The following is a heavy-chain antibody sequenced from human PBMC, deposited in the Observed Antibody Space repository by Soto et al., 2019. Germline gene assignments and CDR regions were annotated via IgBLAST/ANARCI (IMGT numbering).Heavy chain of an antibody. Sequence: GGSLRLSCAASGFTFSSYSMNWVRQAPGKGLEWVSSISSSSSYIYYADSVKGRFTISRDNAKNSLYLQMNSLRAEDTAVYYCARDRRSSSSGDFDYWGQGTLVTVSS. CDR3: ARDRRSSSSGDFDY. J-gene: IGHJ4*02. CDR1: GFTFSSYS. D-gene: IGHD6-6*01. CDR2: ISSSSSYI. V-gene: IGHV3-21*01.